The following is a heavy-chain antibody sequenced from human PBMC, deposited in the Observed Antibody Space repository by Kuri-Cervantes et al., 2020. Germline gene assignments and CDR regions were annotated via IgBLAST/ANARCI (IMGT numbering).Heavy chain of an antibody. CDR1: GYTFTSYD. Sequence: ASVKFSCKASGYTFTSYDINWVRQATGQGLEWMGIINPSGVSTSYAQKFQGRVTMTRDTSTNTVYMELSSLRSEDTAVDYCASRSHRFAYCGGDCDDYWGQGTLVTVSS. CDR2: INPSGVST. CDR3: ASRSHRFAYCGGDCDDY. V-gene: IGHV1-46*01. D-gene: IGHD2-21*02. J-gene: IGHJ4*02.